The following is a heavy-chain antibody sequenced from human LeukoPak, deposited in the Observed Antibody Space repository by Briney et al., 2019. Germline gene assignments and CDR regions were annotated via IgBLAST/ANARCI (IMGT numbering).Heavy chain of an antibody. Sequence: ASVKVSCKASGYTFTSYGISWVRQAPGQGPEWMGWISAYNGNTNYAQKLQGRVTMTTDTSTSTAYMELRSLRSDDTAVYYCARGSSSTSSWRYRNWFDPWGQGTLVTVSS. CDR1: GYTFTSYG. V-gene: IGHV1-18*01. J-gene: IGHJ5*02. CDR2: ISAYNGNT. D-gene: IGHD6-19*01. CDR3: ARGSSSTSSWRYRNWFDP.